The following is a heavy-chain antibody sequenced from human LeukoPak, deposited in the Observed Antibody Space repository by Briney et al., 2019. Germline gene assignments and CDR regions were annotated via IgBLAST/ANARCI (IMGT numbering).Heavy chain of an antibody. CDR2: ISSSGSTI. CDR3: ARDALQYSSSWYDSSFDY. CDR1: GFTSSSYE. Sequence: GGSLRLSCAASGFTSSSYEMNWVRQAPGKGLEWVSYISSSGSTIYYADSVKGRFTISRDNAKNSLYLQLNSLRAEDTAVYYCARDALQYSSSWYDSSFDYWGQGTLVTVSS. D-gene: IGHD6-13*01. J-gene: IGHJ4*02. V-gene: IGHV3-48*03.